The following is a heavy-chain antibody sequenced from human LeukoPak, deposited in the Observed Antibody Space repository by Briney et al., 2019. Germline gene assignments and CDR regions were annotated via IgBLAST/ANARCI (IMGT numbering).Heavy chain of an antibody. CDR2: IDSSNYYI. J-gene: IGHJ3*02. CDR1: GFTFRSYA. Sequence: PGRSLRLSCAASGFTFRSYAMHWVRQAPGKGLEWVSSIDSSNYYIYYADSVKGRFTISRDNAKNSLYLQMNSLRAEDTAVYYCARDPTSSWETAFDIWGQGTMVTVSS. D-gene: IGHD1-26*01. CDR3: ARDPTSSWETAFDI. V-gene: IGHV3-21*01.